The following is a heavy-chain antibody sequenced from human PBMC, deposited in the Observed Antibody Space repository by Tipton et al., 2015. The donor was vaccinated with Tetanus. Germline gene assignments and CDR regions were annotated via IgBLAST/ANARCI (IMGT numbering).Heavy chain of an antibody. CDR3: ARSVTTTNYYYYYGMDV. CDR2: IYYSGST. CDR1: GGSISSSSYY. V-gene: IGHV4-39*01. D-gene: IGHD4-17*01. Sequence: GLVKPSETLSLTCTVSGGSISSSSYYWGWIRQPPGKGLEWIGSIYYSGSTYYNPSLKSRVTISVDTSKNQFSLKLSSVTAADTAVYYCARSVTTTNYYYYYGMDVWGQGTTVTVSS. J-gene: IGHJ6*02.